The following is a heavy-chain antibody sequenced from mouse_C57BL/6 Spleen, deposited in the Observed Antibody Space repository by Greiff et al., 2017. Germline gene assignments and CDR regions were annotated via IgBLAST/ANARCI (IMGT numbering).Heavy chain of an antibody. Sequence: EVKLVESGDGLVKPGASLKLSCAASGFTFSSYAMSWVRQTPEKRLEWVAYISSGGDYIYYADTVKGRFTISRDNARNTLYLQMSSLKSEDTAMFYCTRDHGNYVGDYWGQGTTVTVSS. CDR2: ISSGGDYI. D-gene: IGHD2-1*01. V-gene: IGHV5-9-1*02. CDR3: TRDHGNYVGDY. CDR1: GFTFSSYA. J-gene: IGHJ4*01.